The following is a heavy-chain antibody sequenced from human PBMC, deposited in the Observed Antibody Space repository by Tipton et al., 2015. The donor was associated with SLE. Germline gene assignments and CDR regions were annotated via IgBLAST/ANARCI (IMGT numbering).Heavy chain of an antibody. J-gene: IGHJ4*02. D-gene: IGHD4-23*01. V-gene: IGHV4-39*07. Sequence: TLSLTCFVSGDSITSDIYYWGWIRQPPGKGLEWIGSVYDSGTTHYNPSLKSRVTISVDKPENHFSLRLSAVTAADTAVYYCARDRGGNSSVYFDYWGQGTLVTVSS. CDR3: ARDRGGNSSVYFDY. CDR2: VYDSGTT. CDR1: GDSITSDIYY.